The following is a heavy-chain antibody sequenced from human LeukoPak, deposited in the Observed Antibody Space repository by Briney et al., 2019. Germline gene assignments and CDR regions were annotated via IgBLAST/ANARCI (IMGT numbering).Heavy chain of an antibody. CDR2: IIPIFGTA. CDR1: GGTFSSYA. J-gene: IGHJ3*02. V-gene: IGHV1-69*13. CDR3: ARSYYDSSGYYYGDAFDI. Sequence: GASVKVSCKASGGTFSSYAISWVRQAPGQGLEWMGGIIPIFGTANYAQKFQGRVTITADESTSTAYMELSSLRSEDTAVYYCARSYYDSSGYYYGDAFDIWGQGTMVTVSS. D-gene: IGHD3-22*01.